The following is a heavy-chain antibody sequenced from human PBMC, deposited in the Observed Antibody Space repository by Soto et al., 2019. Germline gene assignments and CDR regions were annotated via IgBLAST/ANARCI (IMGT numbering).Heavy chain of an antibody. Sequence: QVQLQESGPGLVKPSQTLSLTCTVSGGSIDSAGYYWSWIRQHPGKGLEWIGYIYYSGSTYYNPSLQIRALISIGTSKHQFSPKPAAVTAADTAGYYCGRRTDDCGDPLDVWGQRTTVTGS. D-gene: IGHD2-21*02. J-gene: IGHJ6*02. CDR1: GGSIDSAGYY. V-gene: IGHV4-31*03. CDR3: GRRTDDCGDPLDV. CDR2: IYYSGST.